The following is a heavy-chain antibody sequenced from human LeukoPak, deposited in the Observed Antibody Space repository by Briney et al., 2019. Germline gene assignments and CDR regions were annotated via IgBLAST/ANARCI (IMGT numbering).Heavy chain of an antibody. Sequence: PGGSLRLSCAASGFTLSRYEMNWVRLAPGKGLEWISYIHRSENRIYYAGCVKGGFTISIHSAKHSLSLQMNNQTAKDTHVYYCPRGPYSSNWYVDYWGQRTLVTVAS. CDR3: PRGPYSSNWYVDY. D-gene: IGHD6-13*01. CDR1: GFTLSRYE. V-gene: IGHV3-48*03. CDR2: IHRSENRI. J-gene: IGHJ4*02.